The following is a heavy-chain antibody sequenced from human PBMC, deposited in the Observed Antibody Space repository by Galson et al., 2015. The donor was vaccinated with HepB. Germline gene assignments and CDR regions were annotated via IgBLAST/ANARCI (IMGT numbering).Heavy chain of an antibody. J-gene: IGHJ4*02. CDR1: GFTLDDYA. V-gene: IGHV3-9*01. D-gene: IGHD2-2*01. CDR2: ISWNSGSI. CDR3: AKDIQAVEGAGRIFGY. Sequence: SLRLSCAASGFTLDDYAMHWVRQAPGKGLEWVSGISWNSGSICYADSVKGRFTISRDNAKNSLYLQMNSLRAEDTALYYCAKDIQAVEGAGRIFGYCGQGTLVTVSS.